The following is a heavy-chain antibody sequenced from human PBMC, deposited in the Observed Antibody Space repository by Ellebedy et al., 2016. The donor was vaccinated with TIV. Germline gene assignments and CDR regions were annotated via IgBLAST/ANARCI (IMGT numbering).Heavy chain of an antibody. CDR3: ARGGRHDYGDSGHNWFDP. CDR2: IYYSGST. J-gene: IGHJ5*02. D-gene: IGHD4-17*01. CDR1: GGSISSYY. V-gene: IGHV4-59*01. Sequence: SETLSLTXTVSGGSISSYYWSWIRQPPGKGLEWIGYIYYSGSTNYNPSLKSRVTISVDTSKNQFSLKLSSVTAADTAVYYCARGGRHDYGDSGHNWFDPWGQGTLVTVSS.